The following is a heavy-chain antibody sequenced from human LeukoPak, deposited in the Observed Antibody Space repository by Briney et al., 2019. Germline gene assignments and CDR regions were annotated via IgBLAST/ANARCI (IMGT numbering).Heavy chain of an antibody. CDR2: MKPKSGET. CDR1: GYTLTNYD. Sequence: GASVNVSCKASGYTLTNYDINGVRQAAGQGLEWVGWMKPKSGETGYAEKFQGRATMTRDTSINTAYMELSSLTSEDTAVYYCARDYGGNSGWFDPWGQGTLVTVSS. D-gene: IGHD4-23*01. V-gene: IGHV1-8*01. CDR3: ARDYGGNSGWFDP. J-gene: IGHJ5*02.